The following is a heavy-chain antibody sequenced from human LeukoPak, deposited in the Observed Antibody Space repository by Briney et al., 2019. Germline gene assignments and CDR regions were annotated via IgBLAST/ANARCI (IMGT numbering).Heavy chain of an antibody. D-gene: IGHD2-21*02. V-gene: IGHV4-61*10. CDR3: ARQEVTAYYFDY. CDR2: INHSGST. CDR1: GGSISSGSYY. Sequence: PSETLSLTCTVSGGSISSGSYYWSWIRQPAGKGLEWIGEINHSGSTNYNPSLKSRVTISVDTSKNQFSLKLSSVTAADTAVYYCARQEVTAYYFDYWGQGTLVTVSS. J-gene: IGHJ4*02.